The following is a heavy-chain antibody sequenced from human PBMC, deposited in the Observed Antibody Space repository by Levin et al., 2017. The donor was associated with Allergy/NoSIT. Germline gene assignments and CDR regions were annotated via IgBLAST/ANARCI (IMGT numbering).Heavy chain of an antibody. CDR1: GFSLTTTGVG. Sequence: SGPTLVKPTQTLTLTCTFSGFSLTTTGVGVAWIRQPPGKALEWLVLIYWDDEKRYSPSLRSRLTITKDASKNQVVLTMTKMDPVDTATYYCARAGTRGAFDFWGQGTMVTVSS. CDR3: ARAGTRGAFDF. D-gene: IGHD3-10*01. V-gene: IGHV2-5*02. CDR2: IYWDDEK. J-gene: IGHJ3*01.